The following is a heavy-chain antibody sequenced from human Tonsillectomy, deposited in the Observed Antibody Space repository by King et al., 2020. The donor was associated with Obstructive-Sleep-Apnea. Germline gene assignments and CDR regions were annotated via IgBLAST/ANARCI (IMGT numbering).Heavy chain of an antibody. Sequence: QLQESGPGLVKPSETLSLTCTVSGGSISSYYWSWIRQPPGKGLEWIGYISYSGSTNYNPSLNSRVTISVDTSKNQFSLKLSSVTAADTAVYYCARLSGMIVVDTGLVFDYWGLGTLVTVSS. D-gene: IGHD3-22*01. CDR3: ARLSGMIVVDTGLVFDY. CDR2: ISYSGST. J-gene: IGHJ4*02. CDR1: GGSISSYY. V-gene: IGHV4-59*08.